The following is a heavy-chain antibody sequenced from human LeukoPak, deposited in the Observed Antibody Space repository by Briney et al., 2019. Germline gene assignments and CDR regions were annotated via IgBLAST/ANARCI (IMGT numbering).Heavy chain of an antibody. V-gene: IGHV3-74*01. J-gene: IGHJ4*02. CDR3: TRGWLGVDY. CDR2: IDSDGSST. D-gene: IGHD3-10*01. Sequence: PGGSLRLSCAASGFTFSSYWMHWVRQVPGKGLVWVSRIDSDGSSTIYADSVKGRFTISRDNAKNTLYLQMNSLRAEDTAVYYCTRGWLGVDYWGQGTLVTVSS. CDR1: GFTFSSYW.